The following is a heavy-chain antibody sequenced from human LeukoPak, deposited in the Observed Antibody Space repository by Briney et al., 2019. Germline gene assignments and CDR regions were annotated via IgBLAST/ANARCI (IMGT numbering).Heavy chain of an antibody. CDR3: ASSPDRYCSGGSCYINRQLWLQP. V-gene: IGHV1-69*13. J-gene: IGHJ5*02. CDR2: IIPIFGTA. D-gene: IGHD2-15*01. Sequence: SVNVSCKASRGTLSSYAISWVRQAPGQGLEWMGGIIPIFGTAHYAQKFQGRVTIAADESTSTAYMELSSLRSEDTAVYYCASSPDRYCSGGSCYINRQLWLQPWGQGTLVTVSS. CDR1: RGTLSSYA.